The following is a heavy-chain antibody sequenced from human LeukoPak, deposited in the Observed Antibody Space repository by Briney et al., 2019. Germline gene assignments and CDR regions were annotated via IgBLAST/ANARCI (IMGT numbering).Heavy chain of an antibody. CDR1: GFTFSSYA. Sequence: PGRSLRLSCAASGFTFSSYAMHWVRQAPGKGLEWVAVISYDGSNKYYADSVKGRFTISRDDSKNTLYLEMNSLRAEDTALYYCAKDDKDRNYGSAFDIWGQGTMVTVSS. CDR2: ISYDGSNK. CDR3: AKDDKDRNYGSAFDI. D-gene: IGHD1-14*01. V-gene: IGHV3-30*04. J-gene: IGHJ3*02.